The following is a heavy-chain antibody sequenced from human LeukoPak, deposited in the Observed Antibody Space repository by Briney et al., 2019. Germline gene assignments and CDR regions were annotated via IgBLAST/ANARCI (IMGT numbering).Heavy chain of an antibody. J-gene: IGHJ4*02. Sequence: GGSLRLSCAASGFTFNSFAFTWVRQAPGRGLEWVSAINVRGDATFYAESVRGRFTISRDNSKNTLYLQMNSLGAEDTALYYCAKPRAVGVNAFFDYWGQGTLVTVSS. V-gene: IGHV3-23*01. CDR2: INVRGDAT. CDR1: GFTFNSFA. CDR3: AKPRAVGVNAFFDY.